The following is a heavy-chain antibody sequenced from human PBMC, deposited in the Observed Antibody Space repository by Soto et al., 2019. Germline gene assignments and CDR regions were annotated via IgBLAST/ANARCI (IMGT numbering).Heavy chain of an antibody. CDR3: AKEWVDYGDTYYYYYGMDV. J-gene: IGHJ6*02. Sequence: VQLVESGGGVVQPGRSLRLSCAASGFTFSSYGMHWVRQAPGKGLEWVAVISYDGSNKYYADSVKGRFTISRDNSKNTLYLQMNSLRAEDTAVYYCAKEWVDYGDTYYYYYGMDVWGQGTTVTVSS. CDR1: GFTFSSYG. V-gene: IGHV3-30*18. CDR2: ISYDGSNK. D-gene: IGHD4-17*01.